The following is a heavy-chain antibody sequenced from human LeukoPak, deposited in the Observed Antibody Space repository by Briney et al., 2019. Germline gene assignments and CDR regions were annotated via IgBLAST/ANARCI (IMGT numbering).Heavy chain of an antibody. Sequence: PGGSLRLSCAASGFTFSSYSMNWVRQAPGKGLEWVAVISYDGSNKYYADSVKGRFTISRDNSKNTLYLQMNSLRAEDTAVYYCATPIVGATNEYFQHWGQGTLVTVSS. CDR3: ATPIVGATNEYFQH. D-gene: IGHD1-26*01. CDR1: GFTFSSYS. V-gene: IGHV3-30*03. J-gene: IGHJ1*01. CDR2: ISYDGSNK.